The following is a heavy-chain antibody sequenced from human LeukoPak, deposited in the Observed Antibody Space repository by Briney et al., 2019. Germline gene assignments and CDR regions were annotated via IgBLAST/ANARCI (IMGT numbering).Heavy chain of an antibody. CDR1: GFTFSSYA. V-gene: IGHV3-23*01. Sequence: SLTLSCAASGFTFSSYAMNWVRQAPGKGLEWVSGIGYTGDSTFYADSVKGRFTVSRDSSKNTLFLHMNSLRAEDTAPYYCAKSPTVEAAFDIWGQGT. CDR3: AKSPTVEAAFDI. CDR2: IGYTGDST. J-gene: IGHJ3*02. D-gene: IGHD4-23*01.